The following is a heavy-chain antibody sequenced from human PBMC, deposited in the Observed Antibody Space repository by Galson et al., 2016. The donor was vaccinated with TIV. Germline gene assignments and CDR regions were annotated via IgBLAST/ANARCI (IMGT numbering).Heavy chain of an antibody. Sequence: SVKVSCKASGYNFTNYYLHWVRQAPGQGLEWMGIINPSGGRTSYSQKVQGRLTMTSETSTTTIYMDLTSLTSEDTAVYFCAREGPFDCGGYCSIDYWGQGTLVTVSS. D-gene: IGHD2-21*02. J-gene: IGHJ4*02. CDR2: INPSGGRT. CDR1: GYNFTNYY. CDR3: AREGPFDCGGYCSIDY. V-gene: IGHV1-46*01.